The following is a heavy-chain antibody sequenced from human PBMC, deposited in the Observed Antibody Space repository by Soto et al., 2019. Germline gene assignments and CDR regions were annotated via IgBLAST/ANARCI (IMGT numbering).Heavy chain of an antibody. V-gene: IGHV5-51*01. CDR3: ARGVGGAAMVTVVATIFDY. CDR1: GYSFTSYW. D-gene: IGHD5-12*01. J-gene: IGHJ4*02. CDR2: IYPGDSDT. Sequence: GESLKISCKGSGYSFTSYWIGWVRQMPGKGLEWMGIIYPGDSDTRYSPSFQGQVTISADKSISTAYLQWSSLKASDTAMYYCARGVGGAAMVTVVATIFDYWGQGTLVTVSS.